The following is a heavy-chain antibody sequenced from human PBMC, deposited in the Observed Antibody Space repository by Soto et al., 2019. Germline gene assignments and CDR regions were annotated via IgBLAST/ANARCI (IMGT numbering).Heavy chain of an antibody. V-gene: IGHV3-23*01. J-gene: IGHJ4*02. D-gene: IGHD3-16*01. CDR3: AKRWRSVYDYIWGSYSAIDY. Sequence: EVQLLESGGGLVQPGGSLRLSCAASGFTFSSYAMSWVRQAPGKGLEWVSAISGSGGSTYYADSVKGRFTISRDNSKNTLYLQMNSLRAEDTAVYYCAKRWRSVYDYIWGSYSAIDYWGQGTLVTVSS. CDR2: ISGSGGST. CDR1: GFTFSSYA.